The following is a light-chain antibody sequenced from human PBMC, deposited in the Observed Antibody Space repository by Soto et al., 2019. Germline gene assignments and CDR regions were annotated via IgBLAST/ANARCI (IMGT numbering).Light chain of an antibody. CDR3: QKYDSAPWT. Sequence: DIEMTQSPSSLSASVGDRVTITCRASQGISNYLAWYQQRPGKVPKLLLYAASTLQSGVPSRFSGSGSGTDFTITISSLQPEDVATYYCQKYDSAPWTFGQGTEVEIK. J-gene: IGKJ1*01. CDR2: AAS. V-gene: IGKV1-27*01. CDR1: QGISNY.